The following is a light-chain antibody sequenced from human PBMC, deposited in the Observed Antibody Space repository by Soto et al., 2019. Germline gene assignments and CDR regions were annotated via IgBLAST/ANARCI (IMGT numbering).Light chain of an antibody. CDR3: QQYNNWPAIT. V-gene: IGKV3-20*01. CDR2: GAS. Sequence: EIVLTQSPGTLSLSPGERATLSCRASQSVSSSYLAWYQQKPGQAPRLLTYGASSRATGIPDRFSGSGSGTDFTLTISRLEPEDFAVYYCQQYNNWPAITFGQGTRL. CDR1: QSVSSSY. J-gene: IGKJ5*01.